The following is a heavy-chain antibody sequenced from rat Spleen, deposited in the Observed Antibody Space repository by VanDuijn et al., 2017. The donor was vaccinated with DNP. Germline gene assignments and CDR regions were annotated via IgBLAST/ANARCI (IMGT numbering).Heavy chain of an antibody. V-gene: IGHV2-15*01. CDR3: TREREPYNNPYYFDY. J-gene: IGHJ2*01. CDR1: GFSLTSNS. Sequence: QVQLKESGPGLVQPSQTLPLTCTVSGFSLTSNSVSWVRQPPGKGLEWMGTMWSGGTTDYNPALKSRLSISRDTSKSQVFLGMNSLQTEDTAIYFCTREREPYNNPYYFDYWGQGVMVTVSS. D-gene: IGHD1-10*01. CDR2: MWSGGTT.